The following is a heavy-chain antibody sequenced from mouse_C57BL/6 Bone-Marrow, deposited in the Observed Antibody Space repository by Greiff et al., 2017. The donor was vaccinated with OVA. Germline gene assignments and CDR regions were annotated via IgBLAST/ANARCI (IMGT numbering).Heavy chain of an antibody. CDR3: GLITTVVAGYWYLDV. CDR2: IDPSDSYT. CDR1: GYTFTSYW. Sequence: QVQLQQPGAELVKPGASVKLSCKASGYTFTSYWMQWVKQRPGQGLEWIGEIDPSDSYTNYNQKFKGKATLTVDTSSSTAYMQLSSLTSEDSAVYYCGLITTVVAGYWYLDVWGTGTTVTVSS. D-gene: IGHD1-1*01. J-gene: IGHJ1*03. V-gene: IGHV1-50*01.